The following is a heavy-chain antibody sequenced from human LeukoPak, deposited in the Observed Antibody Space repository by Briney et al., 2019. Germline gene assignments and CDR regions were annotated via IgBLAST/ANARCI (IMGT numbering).Heavy chain of an antibody. CDR1: GFTFDDYA. V-gene: IGHV3-43*02. CDR2: INGDGGST. CDR3: AREGYFDY. J-gene: IGHJ4*02. Sequence: PGGSLRLSCAASGFTFDDYAMHWVRRAPGKGLEWVSLINGDGGSTFYADSVKGRFTISRDNSKNSLYLQVNSLRAEDTALYYCAREGYFDYWGQGTLVAVSS.